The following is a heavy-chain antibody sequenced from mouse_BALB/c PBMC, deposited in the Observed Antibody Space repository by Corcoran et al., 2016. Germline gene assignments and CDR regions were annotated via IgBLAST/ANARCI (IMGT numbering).Heavy chain of an antibody. CDR2: INSDGSAI. Sequence: EVQLLETGGGLVQPGGSRGLSCEGSGFTFSGFWMSWVQQTPGKTLEWIGDINSDGSAINYAPSIKDRFTIFRDNDKSTLYLQMSNVRSEDTATYFCMRYPNYDGNYGWYFDVWGAGTTVTVSS. CDR1: GFTFSGFW. J-gene: IGHJ1*01. V-gene: IGHV11-2*02. D-gene: IGHD2-1*01. CDR3: MRYPNYDGNYGWYFDV.